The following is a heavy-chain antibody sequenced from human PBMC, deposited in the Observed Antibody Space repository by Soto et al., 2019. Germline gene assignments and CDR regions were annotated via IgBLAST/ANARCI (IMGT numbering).Heavy chain of an antibody. D-gene: IGHD6-13*01. CDR2: ITGSGGST. J-gene: IGHJ4*02. Sequence: GGSLRLSCAASGFTFSSYAMTWVRQAPGKGLQWVSAITGSGGSTYYADSVKGRFTISRDNSKNTLYLQMNSLRAEDTAVYYCAYSSTPFDYWGQGTLVTVSS. CDR3: AYSSTPFDY. CDR1: GFTFSSYA. V-gene: IGHV3-23*01.